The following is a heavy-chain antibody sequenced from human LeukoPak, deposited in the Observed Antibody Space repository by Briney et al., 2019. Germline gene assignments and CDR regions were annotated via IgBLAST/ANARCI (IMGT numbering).Heavy chain of an antibody. Sequence: GGSLRLPCAAPGFTFSSYSMNWVRQAPGKGLEWVSPISSSSRYIYYADSVKGRFTISRDNAKNSLYLQMNSLRDEDTAVYYCARSSGYDSPLYYWGQGTLVTVSS. CDR2: ISSSSRYI. CDR3: ARSSGYDSPLYY. D-gene: IGHD5-12*01. V-gene: IGHV3-21*01. CDR1: GFTFSSYS. J-gene: IGHJ4*02.